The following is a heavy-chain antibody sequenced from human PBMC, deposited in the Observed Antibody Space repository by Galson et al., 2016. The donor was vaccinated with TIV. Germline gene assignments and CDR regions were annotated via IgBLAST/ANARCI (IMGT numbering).Heavy chain of an antibody. CDR3: ATVNTNSRKYFDY. CDR1: GPSVGRDC. J-gene: IGHJ4*02. CDR2: VFTDGAP. V-gene: IGHV4-4*07. D-gene: IGHD5-18*01. Sequence: TLSLTCSVSGPSVGRDCSRRVRQSLVNGLDGGGRVFTDGAPPYEPSLKSRVAISVDTPRRQCSLRLRSVTAADTALYHCATVNTNSRKYFDYWGQGIQVTVS.